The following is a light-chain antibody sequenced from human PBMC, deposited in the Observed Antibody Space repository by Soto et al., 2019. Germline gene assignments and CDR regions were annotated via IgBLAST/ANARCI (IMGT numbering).Light chain of an antibody. CDR3: QQHSKWPIT. CDR1: QSVSSN. Sequence: IGWTRSQGTRSLYPGERATLSCRASQSVSSNLAWYQQKPGQAPRLLIYDASTRATGIPARFSGSGSETEFTLPITSLQSGYFAVYNCQQHSKWPITFGQGTRLEIK. CDR2: DAS. V-gene: IGKV3-15*01. J-gene: IGKJ5*01.